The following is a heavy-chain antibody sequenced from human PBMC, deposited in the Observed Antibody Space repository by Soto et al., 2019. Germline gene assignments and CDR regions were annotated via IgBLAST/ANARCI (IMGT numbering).Heavy chain of an antibody. D-gene: IGHD2-2*02. CDR3: ARDSLYIGDKYGLDY. CDR1: GFSVTRTY. J-gene: IGHJ4*02. V-gene: IGHV3-53*01. CDR2: IYRDDKT. Sequence: EVQLVESGGGLIQPGGSLRLSCAASGFSVTRTYMTWVRQAPGKGLEWVSVIYRDDKTFYADSVKCRFTISRDNSKNIPHLQMNSLRAADTAIYYCARDSLYIGDKYGLDYWGQGSLVTVSS.